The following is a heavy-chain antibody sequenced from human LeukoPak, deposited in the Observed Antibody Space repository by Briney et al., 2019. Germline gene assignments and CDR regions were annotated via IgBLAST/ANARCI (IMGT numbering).Heavy chain of an antibody. CDR2: IYPGDSDT. CDR1: GYSFTSYW. Sequence: GGXXKISFKGSGYSFTSYWIGWVRQMPGKGLEWMGIIYPGDSDTRYSPSFQGQVTISADKSISTAYLQWSSLKASDTAMYYCARRTTVIDYWGQGTLVTVSS. CDR3: ARRTTVIDY. V-gene: IGHV5-51*01. D-gene: IGHD4-11*01. J-gene: IGHJ4*02.